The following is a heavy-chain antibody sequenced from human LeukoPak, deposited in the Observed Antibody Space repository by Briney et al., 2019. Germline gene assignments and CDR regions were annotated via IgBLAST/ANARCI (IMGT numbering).Heavy chain of an antibody. Sequence: SETLSLTCTVSGYSISSGYYWGWIRQPPGKGLEWIGSIYYSGSTYYNPSLKSRVTISVDTSKNQFSLKLSSVTAADTAVYYCARHEGRTARYSGSYLGYWGQGTLVTVSS. CDR1: GYSISSGYY. D-gene: IGHD1-26*01. CDR2: IYYSGST. J-gene: IGHJ4*02. V-gene: IGHV4-38-2*02. CDR3: ARHEGRTARYSGSYLGY.